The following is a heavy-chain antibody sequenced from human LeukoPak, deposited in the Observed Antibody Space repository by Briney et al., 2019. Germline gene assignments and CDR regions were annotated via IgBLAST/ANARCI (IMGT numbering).Heavy chain of an antibody. J-gene: IGHJ4*02. V-gene: IGHV4-38-2*02. Sequence: SETLSLTCTVSNYSISSDYYWDWIRQPPGKGLEWIGSIYHSGSTYYNPSLKSRVTISIDTSKNQFSLKLSSVTAADTAVYYCARTKRTITMIVVVPRGLYYFDYWGQGTLVTVSS. CDR2: IYHSGST. D-gene: IGHD3-22*01. CDR3: ARTKRTITMIVVVPRGLYYFDY. CDR1: NYSISSDYY.